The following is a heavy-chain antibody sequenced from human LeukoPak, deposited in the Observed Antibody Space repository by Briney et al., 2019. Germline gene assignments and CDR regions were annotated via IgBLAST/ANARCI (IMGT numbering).Heavy chain of an antibody. J-gene: IGHJ6*03. CDR3: ARGGYSNYANYYYYYYMDV. V-gene: IGHV4-34*01. Sequence: SETLSLTCAVYGGSFSGYYWSWIRQPPGKGLEWIGEINHSGSTSYNPSLKSRVTISVDTSKNQFSLKLSSVTAADTAVYYCARGGYSNYANYYYYYYMDVWGKGTMVTVSS. CDR1: GGSFSGYY. D-gene: IGHD4-11*01. CDR2: INHSGST.